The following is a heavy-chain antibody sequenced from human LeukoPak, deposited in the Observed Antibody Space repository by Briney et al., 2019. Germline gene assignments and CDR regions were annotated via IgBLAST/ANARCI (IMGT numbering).Heavy chain of an antibody. Sequence: WASVKVSCKASGYTFTGYYMHWLRQAPGQGLEWMGWINPNSGGTNYAQKFQGRVTMTRDTSISTAYMELSRLRPDDTAVYYCARSSGSYDHYYFDYWGQGTLVTVSS. CDR3: ARSSGSYDHYYFDY. CDR2: INPNSGGT. D-gene: IGHD1-26*01. J-gene: IGHJ4*02. CDR1: GYTFTGYY. V-gene: IGHV1-2*02.